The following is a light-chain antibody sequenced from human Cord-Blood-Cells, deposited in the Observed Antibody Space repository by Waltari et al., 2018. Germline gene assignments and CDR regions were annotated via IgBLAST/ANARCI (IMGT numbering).Light chain of an antibody. CDR3: QQRSNWIT. Sequence: EIVLTQSPAILSLSPGERATLSCRASQRVSSYLAWYQQKPGQAPRLLIYDASNRATGIPARFSGSGSGTDFTLTISSLEPEDFAVYYCQQRSNWITFGQGTRLEIK. V-gene: IGKV3-11*01. CDR2: DAS. J-gene: IGKJ5*01. CDR1: QRVSSY.